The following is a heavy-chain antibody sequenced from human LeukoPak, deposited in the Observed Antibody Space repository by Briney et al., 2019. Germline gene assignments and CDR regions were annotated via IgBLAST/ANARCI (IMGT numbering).Heavy chain of an antibody. CDR2: IYNSGTT. CDR1: GGSISGSY. J-gene: IGHJ1*01. CDR3: ARELSP. Sequence: SETLSLTCTVFGGSISGSYWTWIRQSPGKGLEWIGLIYNSGTTNYNPSLKSRVSISLDTSKNQFSLKLTSVTAADTAVYYCARELSPGGPATLSPVSS. V-gene: IGHV4-59*01.